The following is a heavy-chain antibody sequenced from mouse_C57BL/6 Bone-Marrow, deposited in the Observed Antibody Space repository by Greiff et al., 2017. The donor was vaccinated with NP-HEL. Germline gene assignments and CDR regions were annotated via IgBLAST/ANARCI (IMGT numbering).Heavy chain of an antibody. J-gene: IGHJ1*03. CDR2: IDPSDSYT. Sequence: QVQLQQPGAELVKPGASVKLSCKASGYTFTSYWMQWVKQRPGQGLEWIGEIDPSDSYTNYNQKFKGKATLTVDPSSSTAYMQLSSLTSEDSAVYYCASDDYDWYFDVWGTGTTVTVSS. CDR3: ASDDYDWYFDV. CDR1: GYTFTSYW. V-gene: IGHV1-50*01. D-gene: IGHD2-4*01.